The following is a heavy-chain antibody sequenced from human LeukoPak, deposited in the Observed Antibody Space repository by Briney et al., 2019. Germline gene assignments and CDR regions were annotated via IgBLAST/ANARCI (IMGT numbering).Heavy chain of an antibody. Sequence: SETLSLTCAVYGGSFSGYYWSWIRQPLGKGLEWIGEINHSGSTNYNPSLKSRVTISVDTPKNQFSLKLSSVTAADTAVYYCARVRRDGYNFSPRSFDYWGQGTLVTVSS. D-gene: IGHD5-24*01. J-gene: IGHJ4*02. CDR3: ARVRRDGYNFSPRSFDY. CDR2: INHSGST. V-gene: IGHV4-34*01. CDR1: GGSFSGYY.